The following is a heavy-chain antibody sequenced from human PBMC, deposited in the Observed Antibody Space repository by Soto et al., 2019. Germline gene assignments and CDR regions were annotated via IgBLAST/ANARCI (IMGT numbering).Heavy chain of an antibody. CDR3: ARHLFSSGWYLI. CDR1: GGSISSSSYY. D-gene: IGHD6-19*01. Sequence: QLQLQESGPGLVKPSETLSLTCTVSGGSISSSSYYWGWIRQPPGKGLEWIGRIYYSGSTYYNPPLKRRVTISVDTSKNQFSLKLSSVTAAYTAVYYCARHLFSSGWYLIWGQGTMVTVSS. J-gene: IGHJ3*02. V-gene: IGHV4-39*01. CDR2: IYYSGST.